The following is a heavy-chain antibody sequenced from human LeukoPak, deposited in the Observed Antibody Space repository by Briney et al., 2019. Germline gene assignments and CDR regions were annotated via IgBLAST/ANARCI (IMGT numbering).Heavy chain of an antibody. V-gene: IGHV1-2*02. CDR3: ARDSIGYSGYDYVRYFDY. CDR1: GYTFTGYY. Sequence: VASVKVSCKASGYTFTGYYMHWVRQAPGQGREWRGWINPNSGGTNYAQKFQGRVTMTRDTSISTAYMELSRLRSDDTAVYYCARDSIGYSGYDYVRYFDYWGQGTLVTVSS. D-gene: IGHD5-12*01. CDR2: INPNSGGT. J-gene: IGHJ4*02.